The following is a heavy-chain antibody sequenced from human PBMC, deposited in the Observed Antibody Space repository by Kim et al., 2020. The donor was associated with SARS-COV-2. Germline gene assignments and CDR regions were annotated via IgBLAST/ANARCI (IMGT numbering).Heavy chain of an antibody. CDR2: INHSGST. D-gene: IGHD3-22*01. CDR3: ASFHDSSGYDY. V-gene: IGHV4-34*01. J-gene: IGHJ4*02. Sequence: SETLSLTCAVYGGSFSGYYWSWIRQPPGKGLEWIGEINHSGSTNYNPSLKSRVTISVDTSKNQFSLKLSSVTAADTAVYYCASFHDSSGYDYWGQGTLVT. CDR1: GGSFSGYY.